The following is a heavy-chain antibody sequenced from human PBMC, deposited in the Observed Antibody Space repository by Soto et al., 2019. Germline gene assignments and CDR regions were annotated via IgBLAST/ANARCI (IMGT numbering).Heavy chain of an antibody. Sequence: QVQLVQSGAEVKKPGASVKVSCKASGYTFTGYYMHWVRQAPGQGLEWMGWINPNSGGTNYAQKFQGRVTMTRDPSISTAYMELSRLRSDDTAVYYCARDQHDYSNPPDAFDIWGQGTMVTVSS. D-gene: IGHD4-4*01. J-gene: IGHJ3*02. CDR2: INPNSGGT. CDR3: ARDQHDYSNPPDAFDI. V-gene: IGHV1-2*02. CDR1: GYTFTGYY.